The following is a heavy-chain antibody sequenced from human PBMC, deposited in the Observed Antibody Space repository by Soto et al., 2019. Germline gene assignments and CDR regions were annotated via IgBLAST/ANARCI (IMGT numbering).Heavy chain of an antibody. CDR2: ISSSSSYI. Sequence: GGSLRLSCAASGFTFSSYSMNWVRQAPGKGLEWVSSISSSSSYIYYADSVKGRFTISRDNAKNSLYLQMNSLRAEDTAVYYCARDPAPNIAADYYYYGMDVWGQGTTVTVSS. J-gene: IGHJ6*02. D-gene: IGHD6-6*01. CDR3: ARDPAPNIAADYYYYGMDV. CDR1: GFTFSSYS. V-gene: IGHV3-21*01.